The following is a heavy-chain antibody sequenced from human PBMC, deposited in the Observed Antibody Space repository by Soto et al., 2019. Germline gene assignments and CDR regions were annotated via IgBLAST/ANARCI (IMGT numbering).Heavy chain of an antibody. V-gene: IGHV3-64*01. J-gene: IGHJ2*01. CDR3: ARDPSDYGDASVWYFDL. CDR1: GFTFSSYA. D-gene: IGHD4-17*01. CDR2: ISSNGGST. Sequence: EVQLVESGGGLVQPGGSLRLSCAASGFTFSSYAMHWVRQAPGKGLEYVSAISSNGGSTYYANSVKGRFTISRDNSKNTLYLQMGSLRAEDKAVYYCARDPSDYGDASVWYFDLWGRGTLVTVSS.